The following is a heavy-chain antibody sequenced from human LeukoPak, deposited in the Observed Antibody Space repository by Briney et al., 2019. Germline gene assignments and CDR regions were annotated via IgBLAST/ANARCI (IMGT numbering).Heavy chain of an antibody. J-gene: IGHJ4*02. CDR3: AKAGGYSGYDFFDY. V-gene: IGHV3-23*01. CDR1: GFTFSAYA. CDR2: ISGSGGDT. D-gene: IGHD5-12*01. Sequence: PGGSLTLSCAASGFTFSAYAMTWVRQAPEKGLECVSGISGSGGDTYYADSVKGRFTISRDNSKNTLYVLMNSLRAEDTAVYYCAKAGGYSGYDFFDYWGQGSLVTVSS.